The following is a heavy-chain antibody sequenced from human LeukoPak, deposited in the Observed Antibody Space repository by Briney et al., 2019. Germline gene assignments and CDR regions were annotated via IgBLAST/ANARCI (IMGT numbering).Heavy chain of an antibody. J-gene: IGHJ4*02. Sequence: SETLSLTCAVSGGSISSYYWSWIRQPPGKGLEWIGFFYYSGSTNYNPSLKSRVTISVDTSKNHFSLKLSSVTAADTAIYYCARGPGGYSYGYYFDYWGQGTLVTVSS. CDR3: ARGPGGYSYGYYFDY. CDR1: GGSISSYY. D-gene: IGHD5-18*01. CDR2: FYYSGST. V-gene: IGHV4-59*01.